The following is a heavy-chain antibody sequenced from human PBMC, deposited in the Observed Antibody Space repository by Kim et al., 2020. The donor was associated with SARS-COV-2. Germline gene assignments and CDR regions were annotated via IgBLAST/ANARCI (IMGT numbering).Heavy chain of an antibody. CDR1: GYNFANYW. Sequence: GESLKISCEGSGYNFANYWIAWVRQIPGKGLEWMGIIYPGDSDTRYGPSFEGQVTISADRSSSIAYLQWSSLKAPDTAMYYCARGPSGTSSLFFGWFDTWGQGTLVTVSS. CDR3: ARGPSGTSSLFFGWFDT. D-gene: IGHD6-6*01. J-gene: IGHJ5*02. V-gene: IGHV5-51*01. CDR2: IYPGDSDT.